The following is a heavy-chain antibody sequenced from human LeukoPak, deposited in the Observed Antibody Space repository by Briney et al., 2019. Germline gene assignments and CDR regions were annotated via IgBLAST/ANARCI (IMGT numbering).Heavy chain of an antibody. V-gene: IGHV1-18*01. D-gene: IGHD2-2*01. CDR2: ISAYNGNT. CDR3: ARAAALYYYYYMDV. CDR1: GYTFTSYG. Sequence: ASVKVSCKASGYTFTSYGISWVRQAPGQGLEGMGWISAYNGNTNYAQKLQGRVTMTTDTSTSTAYMELRSLRSDDTAVYYCARAAALYYYYYMDVWGKGTTVTVSS. J-gene: IGHJ6*03.